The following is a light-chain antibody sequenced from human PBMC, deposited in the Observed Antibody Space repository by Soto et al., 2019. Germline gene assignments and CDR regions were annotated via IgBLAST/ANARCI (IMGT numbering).Light chain of an antibody. CDR1: QSIGRF. CDR2: DAS. Sequence: IQMTQSPSTMSASVGDRVTTTCRASQSIGRFLSWYQHQPGKAPKLLIYDASTLESGVPSRFSGTGSGTEFTFSITSLQPEDFGTYYCQQCYMGWTFGQGTKVDIK. V-gene: IGKV1-5*01. CDR3: QQCYMGWT. J-gene: IGKJ1*01.